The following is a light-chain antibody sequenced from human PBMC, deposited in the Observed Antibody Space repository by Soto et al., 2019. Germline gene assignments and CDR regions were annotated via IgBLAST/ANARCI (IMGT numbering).Light chain of an antibody. CDR3: QQYGSSPLT. CDR2: GAS. V-gene: IGKV3-20*01. CDR1: QSFRSSY. Sequence: EIVLTQSPGTLSLSPGERATLSCRASQSFRSSYLAWYQQKPGQAPRLLIYGASRRATGIPDRFSGSGSGTDFSLTISRLEPEDFAVYYCQQYGSSPLTFGGGTKVEIK. J-gene: IGKJ4*01.